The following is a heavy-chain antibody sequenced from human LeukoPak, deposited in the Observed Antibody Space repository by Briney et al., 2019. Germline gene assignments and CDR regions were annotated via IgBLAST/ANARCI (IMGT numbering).Heavy chain of an antibody. D-gene: IGHD5-12*01. CDR2: IYYSGST. CDR1: GGSISSYY. Sequence: SETLSLTCTVSGGSISSYYWSWIRQPPGKGLEWIGYIYYSGSTNYNPSLKSRATISVDTSKNQFSLKLSSVTAADTAVYYCARMVATVFRFVPWGQGTLVTVSS. CDR3: ARMVATVFRFVP. V-gene: IGHV4-59*08. J-gene: IGHJ5*02.